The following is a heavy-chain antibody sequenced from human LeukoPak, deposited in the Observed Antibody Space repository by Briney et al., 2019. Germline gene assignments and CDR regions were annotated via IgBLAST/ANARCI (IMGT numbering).Heavy chain of an antibody. J-gene: IGHJ4*02. D-gene: IGHD6-19*01. V-gene: IGHV3-30*03. CDR3: ARAGGIAVADSFDY. CDR2: ISYDGSNK. Sequence: GRSLRLSCAASGFTFSSYGMHWVRQAPGKGLEWVAVISYDGSNKYYADSVKGRFTISSDNSKITLYLQMNSLRAEDTAVYYCARAGGIAVADSFDYWGQGTLVTVSS. CDR1: GFTFSSYG.